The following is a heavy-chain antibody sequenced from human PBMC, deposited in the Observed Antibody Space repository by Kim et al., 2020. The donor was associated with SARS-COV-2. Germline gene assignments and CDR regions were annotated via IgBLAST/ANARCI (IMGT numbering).Heavy chain of an antibody. V-gene: IGHV4-31*02. J-gene: IGHJ4*02. D-gene: IGHD2-15*01. CDR2: GSH. Sequence: GSHYHNPSRRGRVTTSIDTSKNQFSLKLSSVTAADTAVYYCARDVEGAFDYWGQGTLVTVSS. CDR3: ARDVEGAFDY.